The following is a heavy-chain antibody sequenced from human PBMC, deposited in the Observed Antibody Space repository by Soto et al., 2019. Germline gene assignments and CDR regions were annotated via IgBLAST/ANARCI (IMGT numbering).Heavy chain of an antibody. CDR3: ARVEYSGYDGYYYGMDV. D-gene: IGHD5-12*01. Sequence: GGSLRLSCAASGFTFSSYAMHWVRQAPGKGLEWVAVISYDGSNKYYADSVKGRFTISRDNSKNTLYLQMNSLRAEDTAVYYCARVEYSGYDGYYYGMDVWGQGTTVTVSS. V-gene: IGHV3-30-3*01. J-gene: IGHJ6*02. CDR2: ISYDGSNK. CDR1: GFTFSSYA.